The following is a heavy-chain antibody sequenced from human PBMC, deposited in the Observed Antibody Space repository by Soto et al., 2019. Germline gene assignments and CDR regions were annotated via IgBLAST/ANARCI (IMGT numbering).Heavy chain of an antibody. CDR3: GRHYVTYYDSSGYYGNYYYGMDV. Sequence: GESLKISCKGSGYTFTNYWIGWVRQMPGKGLEWMGIIYPGDSDTKYNPSFQGQVTISADKSISTAYLQWSSLKASDTAMYYCGRHYVTYYDSSGYYGNYYYGMDVWGQGTTVTVSS. CDR2: IYPGDSDT. D-gene: IGHD3-22*01. CDR1: GYTFTNYW. V-gene: IGHV5-51*01. J-gene: IGHJ6*02.